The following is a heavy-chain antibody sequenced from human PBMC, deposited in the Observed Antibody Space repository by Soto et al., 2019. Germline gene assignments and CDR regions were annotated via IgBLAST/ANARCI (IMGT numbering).Heavy chain of an antibody. CDR2: IKQDGSEK. D-gene: IGHD3-10*01. CDR1: GFTFSSYW. Sequence: GGSLRLSRAASGFTFSSYWMSWVRQAPGKGLEWVANIKQDGSEKYYVDSVKGRFTISRDNAKNSLYLQMNSLRAEDTAVYYCARDNYLPGGVEFHYYYYYMDVWGKGTTVTVSS. V-gene: IGHV3-7*01. J-gene: IGHJ6*03. CDR3: ARDNYLPGGVEFHYYYYYMDV.